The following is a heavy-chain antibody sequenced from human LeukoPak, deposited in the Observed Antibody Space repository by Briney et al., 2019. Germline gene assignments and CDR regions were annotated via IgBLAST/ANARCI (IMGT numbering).Heavy chain of an antibody. CDR3: ARVAWGLKYYYGMDV. D-gene: IGHD1-26*01. CDR2: ISAYNGNT. Sequence: ASVKVSCKASGYTFTSYGISWVRQAPGQGLEWMGWISAYNGNTNYAQKLQGRVTMTTDTSTSTAYMELRSLRSDDTAVYYCARVAWGLKYYYGMDVWGQGTTVTVSS. J-gene: IGHJ6*02. CDR1: GYTFTSYG. V-gene: IGHV1-18*01.